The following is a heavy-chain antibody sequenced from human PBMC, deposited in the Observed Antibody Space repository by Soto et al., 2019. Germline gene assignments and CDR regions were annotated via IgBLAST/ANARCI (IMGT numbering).Heavy chain of an antibody. Sequence: ASVKVSCKASGYTFTGYYMHWVRQAPGQGLEWMGWINPNSGGTNYAQKFQGWVTMTRDTSISTAYMELSRLRSDDTAVYYCARNHCSSTSCYRPYYCYGMDVWGQGTTVTVSS. CDR3: ARNHCSSTSCYRPYYCYGMDV. CDR1: GYTFTGYY. CDR2: INPNSGGT. J-gene: IGHJ6*02. D-gene: IGHD2-2*01. V-gene: IGHV1-2*04.